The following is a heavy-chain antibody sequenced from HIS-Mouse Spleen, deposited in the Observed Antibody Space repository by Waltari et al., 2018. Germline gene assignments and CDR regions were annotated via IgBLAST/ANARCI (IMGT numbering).Heavy chain of an antibody. CDR1: GGSISSSSYY. CDR2: IYYSGST. CDR3: ATRPRQDAFDI. V-gene: IGHV4-39*07. J-gene: IGHJ3*02. D-gene: IGHD6-6*01. Sequence: QLQLQESGPGLVKPSETLSLTGTVSGGSISSSSYYWVWIRQPPGTGLEWIGSIYYSGSTYYNPSLKSRVTISVDTSKNQFSLKLSSVTAADKAVYYCATRPRQDAFDIWGQGTMVTVSS.